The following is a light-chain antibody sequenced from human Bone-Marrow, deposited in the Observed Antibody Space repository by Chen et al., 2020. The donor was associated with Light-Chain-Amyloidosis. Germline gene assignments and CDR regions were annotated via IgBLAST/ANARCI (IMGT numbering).Light chain of an antibody. CDR3: REWERSSDGPV. CDR1: NIGSTC. J-gene: IGLJ3*02. Sequence: SYVLTQTSSLSVAPGQTATIACGGNNIGSTCVHWHQQTPGQAPLLVVYDDSDRPSGIPERLTGSNSGNTATLTNSRVEAGDEADYYCREWERSSDGPVFGGGSKLAVL. V-gene: IGLV3-21*02. CDR2: DDS.